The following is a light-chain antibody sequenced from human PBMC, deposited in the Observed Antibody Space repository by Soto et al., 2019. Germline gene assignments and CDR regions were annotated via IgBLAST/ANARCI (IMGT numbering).Light chain of an antibody. CDR3: LQHKTFPRT. CDR2: SSS. V-gene: IGKV1-17*01. CDR1: QNIGDY. Sequence: DIQMTQSPPSLSASAGDIVTITCRASQNIGDYLSWYQQRPGKAPKLLIYSSSILQHGASLRFSGSGSGTGFTLTISSLQPEDSATYYCLQHKTFPRTFGQGTKVDIK. J-gene: IGKJ1*01.